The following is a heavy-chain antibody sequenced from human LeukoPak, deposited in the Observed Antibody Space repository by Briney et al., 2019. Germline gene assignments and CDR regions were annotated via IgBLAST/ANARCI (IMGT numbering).Heavy chain of an antibody. CDR3: ARDAGYCSTTSCSDFLDI. CDR2: IYNTGST. Sequence: SETLSLTCTVSGDSNGNYYWTWIRQPPGRCLEWIGFIYNTGSTHYNPSLESRVTISLDTSKNQFSLKLRSVTAADTAVYFCARDAGYCSTTSCSDFLDIWGQGTLVTVSS. J-gene: IGHJ4*02. D-gene: IGHD2-2*01. CDR1: GDSNGNYY. V-gene: IGHV4-59*01.